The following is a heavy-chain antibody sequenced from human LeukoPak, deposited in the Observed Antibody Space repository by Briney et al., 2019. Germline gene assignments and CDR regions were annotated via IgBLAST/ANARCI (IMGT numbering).Heavy chain of an antibody. V-gene: IGHV4-59*01. CDR1: GGSISSYY. Sequence: SEALSLTCTVSGGSISSYYWSWIRQPPGRGLEWIGYIYYSGSTNYNPSLKSRVTISVDTSKNQFSLKLSSVTAADTAVYYCARILTGYYTVQRHAFDIWGQGTMVTVSS. CDR3: ARILTGYYTVQRHAFDI. J-gene: IGHJ3*02. CDR2: IYYSGST. D-gene: IGHD3-9*01.